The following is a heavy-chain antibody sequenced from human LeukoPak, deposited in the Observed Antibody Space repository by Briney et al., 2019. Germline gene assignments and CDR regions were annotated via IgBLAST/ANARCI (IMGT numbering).Heavy chain of an antibody. V-gene: IGHV3-53*01. CDR2: IYSGGST. CDR1: GFSVSSKY. Sequence: GGSLRLSCAASGFSVSSKYMTWVRQAPGKGLEWVSVIYSGGSTYYADSVKGRFTISRDNSKNTLYLQMNSLRAEDTAVYYCARVYSSGWSFDYWGQGTLVTVSS. CDR3: ARVYSSGWSFDY. J-gene: IGHJ4*02. D-gene: IGHD6-19*01.